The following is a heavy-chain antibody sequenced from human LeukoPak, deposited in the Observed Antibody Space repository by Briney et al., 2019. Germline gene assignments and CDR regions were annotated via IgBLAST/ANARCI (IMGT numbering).Heavy chain of an antibody. J-gene: IGHJ4*02. D-gene: IGHD3-22*01. CDR2: IYHSGST. Sequence: SETLSLTCAVSGGSISSSNWWSWVRPPPGKGLEWIGEIYHSGSTNYNPSLKSRVTISVDKSKNQFSLKLSSVTAADTAVYYCARGNDYYDSSGYYYGIPIDYWGQGTLVTVSS. CDR3: ARGNDYYDSSGYYYGIPIDY. CDR1: GGSISSSNW. V-gene: IGHV4-4*02.